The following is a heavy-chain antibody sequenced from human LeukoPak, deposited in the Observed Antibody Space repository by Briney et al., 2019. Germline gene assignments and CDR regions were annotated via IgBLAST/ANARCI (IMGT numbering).Heavy chain of an antibody. D-gene: IGHD3-10*01. CDR2: VYLSVGA. V-gene: IGHV4-30-2*01. J-gene: IGHJ5*01. Sequence: SETLSLSCAVSSGSISTGAYCGSWIRQPPGRCLEWLGFVYLSVGASSNPSLKAPFTISIDMSKNQFFLKRAFLTAAATADYFCARWYGSGTRNPWFDSWGQGARVTVSS. CDR3: ARWYGSGTRNPWFDS. CDR1: SGSISTGAYC.